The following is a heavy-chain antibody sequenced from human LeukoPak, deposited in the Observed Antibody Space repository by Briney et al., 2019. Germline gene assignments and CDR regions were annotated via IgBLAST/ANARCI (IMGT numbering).Heavy chain of an antibody. CDR2: TSYDGGSNK. V-gene: IGHV3-30*18. CDR3: AKDCRDGYNPTGFDY. D-gene: IGHD5-24*01. CDR1: GFTFSNYG. Sequence: GGSLRLSCAASGFTFSNYGMHWVRQAPGKGLEWVAVTSYDGGSNKYYADSVKGRFTISRDNSKNTLYLQMNSLRAEDTAVYYCAKDCRDGYNPTGFDYWGQGTLVTVSS. J-gene: IGHJ4*02.